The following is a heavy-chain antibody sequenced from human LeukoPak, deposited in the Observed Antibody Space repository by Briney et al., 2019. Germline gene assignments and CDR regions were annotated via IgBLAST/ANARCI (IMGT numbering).Heavy chain of an antibody. CDR3: AVSFWSGYYSDY. Sequence: GGSLRLSCAASGFTFSSYEMNWVRQDPGKGLEWVSYISSSGSTIYYADSVKGRFTISRDNAKNSLYLQMNSLRAEDTAVYYCAVSFWSGYYSDYWGQGTLVTVSS. CDR2: ISSSGSTI. D-gene: IGHD3-3*01. V-gene: IGHV3-48*03. J-gene: IGHJ4*02. CDR1: GFTFSSYE.